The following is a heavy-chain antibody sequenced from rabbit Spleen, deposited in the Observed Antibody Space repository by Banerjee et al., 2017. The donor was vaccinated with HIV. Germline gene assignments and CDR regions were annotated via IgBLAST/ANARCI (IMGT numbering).Heavy chain of an antibody. CDR1: GFTLSSYY. D-gene: IGHD2-1*01. J-gene: IGHJ4*01. CDR2: IDPVFGIT. V-gene: IGHV1S7*01. Sequence: QLVESGGGLVQPGGSLKLSCKASGFTLSSYYMNWVRQAPGKGLEWIGYIDPVFGITYYANWVNGRFSISRENAQNTVFLQMTSLTVADTATYFCARGSAAMTMLITGYYLGLWGQGTLVTVS. CDR3: ARGSAAMTMLITGYYLGL.